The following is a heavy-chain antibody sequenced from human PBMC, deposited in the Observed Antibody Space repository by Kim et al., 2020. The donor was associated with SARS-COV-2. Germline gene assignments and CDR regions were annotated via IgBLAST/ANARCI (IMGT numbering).Heavy chain of an antibody. D-gene: IGHD2-21*02. CDR3: ARGIRGDHDY. Sequence: NTNYAQKLQGRVTMTTDTSTSTAYMELRSLRSDDTAVYYCARGIRGDHDYWGQGTLVTVSS. V-gene: IGHV1-18*01. CDR2: NT. J-gene: IGHJ4*02.